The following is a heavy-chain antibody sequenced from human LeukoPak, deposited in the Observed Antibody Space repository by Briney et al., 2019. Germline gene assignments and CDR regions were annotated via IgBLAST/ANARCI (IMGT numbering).Heavy chain of an antibody. CDR3: ARVGSPVGYYYGMDV. D-gene: IGHD2-15*01. CDR1: GYTFTSYA. CDR2: INAGNGNT. J-gene: IGHJ6*02. V-gene: IGHV1-3*01. Sequence: GASVKVSCKASGYTFTSYAMHWVRQAPGQRLEWMGWINAGNGNTKYSQKFQGRVTITRDTSASTAYMELSSLRSEDTAVYYCARVGSPVGYYYGMDVWGQGTTVTVSS.